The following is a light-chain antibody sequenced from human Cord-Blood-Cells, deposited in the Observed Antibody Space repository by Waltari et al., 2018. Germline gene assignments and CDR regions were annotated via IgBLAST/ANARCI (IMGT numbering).Light chain of an antibody. CDR1: RSDVGASIY. V-gene: IGLV2-11*01. Sequence: SALTQPRSVSGSPGQSVTISCTGTRSDVGASIYVSWYQQRPGKAPKCMIYDVSNLPSWVPVRCSVSKSGNTASLTISGLQAEDEADYYCCSYAGSSYVFGTGTKVTVL. J-gene: IGLJ1*01. CDR2: DVS. CDR3: CSYAGSSYV.